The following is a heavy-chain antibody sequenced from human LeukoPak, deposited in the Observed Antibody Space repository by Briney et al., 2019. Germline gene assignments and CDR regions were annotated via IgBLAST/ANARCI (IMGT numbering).Heavy chain of an antibody. CDR2: TTSDGSTT. Sequence: QSAGSLRLSCAASGFTFSTYWMYWVRQAPGKGLVWVSRTTSDGSTTTYADSVKGRFTITRDNAKNTLYLQMNSLSAEDTAVYYCARGPRVGTLDFWGQGTLVTVSS. CDR1: GFTFSTYW. CDR3: ARGPRVGTLDF. V-gene: IGHV3-74*01. J-gene: IGHJ4*02. D-gene: IGHD1-1*01.